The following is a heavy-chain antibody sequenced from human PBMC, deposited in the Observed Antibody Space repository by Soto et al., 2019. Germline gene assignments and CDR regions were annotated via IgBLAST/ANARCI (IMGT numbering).Heavy chain of an antibody. J-gene: IGHJ5*02. Sequence: QVQLQESGPGLGKPSQTLSLTCTVSGGSISSGGYYWSWIRQHPGKGLEWSGYIYYSGSTYYNPSLKSRVTISVDKSKNQFSLKLSAVTAADTAVYYCARGITIFGVATRGWFDPWGQGTLVTVSS. CDR1: GGSISSGGYY. CDR2: IYYSGST. V-gene: IGHV4-31*03. CDR3: ARGITIFGVATRGWFDP. D-gene: IGHD3-3*01.